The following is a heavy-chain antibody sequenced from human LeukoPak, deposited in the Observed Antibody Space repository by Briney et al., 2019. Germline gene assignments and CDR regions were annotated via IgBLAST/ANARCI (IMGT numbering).Heavy chain of an antibody. V-gene: IGHV4-31*03. CDR1: GGSISSGGYY. D-gene: IGHD5-24*01. Sequence: PSETLSLTCTVSGGSISSGGYYWSWIRQHPGKGLEWIGYIYYSGSTYYNPSLKSRVTISVDTSKNQFSLKLSSVTAADTAVYYCARGRVGSVEMATITPIDAFDIWGQGTMVTVSS. CDR3: ARGRVGSVEMATITPIDAFDI. J-gene: IGHJ3*02. CDR2: IYYSGST.